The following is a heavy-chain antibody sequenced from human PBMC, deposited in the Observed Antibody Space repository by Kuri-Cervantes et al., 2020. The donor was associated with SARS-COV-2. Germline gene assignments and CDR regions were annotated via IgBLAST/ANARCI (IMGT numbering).Heavy chain of an antibody. Sequence: GESLKISCAASGFTFSSYSMNWVRQAPGKGLEWVSSISSSSSYIYYADSVKGRFTISRDNSKNTLYLQMNSLRAEDTAVYYCARDGGPRYCSSTSCYLRYYYGMDVWCQGTTVTVSS. J-gene: IGHJ6*02. CDR1: GFTFSSYS. CDR2: ISSSSSYI. V-gene: IGHV3-21*01. CDR3: ARDGGPRYCSSTSCYLRYYYGMDV. D-gene: IGHD2-2*01.